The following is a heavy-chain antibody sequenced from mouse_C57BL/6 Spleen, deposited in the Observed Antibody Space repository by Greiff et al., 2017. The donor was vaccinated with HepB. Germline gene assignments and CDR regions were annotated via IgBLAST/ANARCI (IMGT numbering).Heavy chain of an antibody. CDR3: ARSGIITTVVTPFDY. Sequence: VQLQQSGPELVKPGASVKISCKASGYSFTDYHMNWVEQSNGKSLEWIGVINPNYGTTSYNQKFKGKATLTVDQSSSTAYMQLNSLTSEDSAVYYCARSGIITTVVTPFDYWGQGTTLTVSS. D-gene: IGHD1-1*01. CDR2: INPNYGTT. V-gene: IGHV1-39*01. CDR1: GYSFTDYH. J-gene: IGHJ2*01.